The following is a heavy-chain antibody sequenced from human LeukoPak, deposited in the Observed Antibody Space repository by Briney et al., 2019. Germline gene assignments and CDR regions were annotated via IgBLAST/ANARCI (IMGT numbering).Heavy chain of an antibody. D-gene: IGHD2-15*01. J-gene: IGHJ4*02. CDR3: ARSTGYCSGGSCYSELIDY. V-gene: IGHV3-21*01. CDR1: GFTFSSYS. CDR2: ISSSSSYI. Sequence: GGSLRLSCAASGFTFSSYSMNWVRQAPGKGLEWVSSISSSSSYIYYADSVKGRFTISRDNAKNSLYLQMNSLRAEDTAVYYCARSTGYCSGGSCYSELIDYWGQGTLVTVSS.